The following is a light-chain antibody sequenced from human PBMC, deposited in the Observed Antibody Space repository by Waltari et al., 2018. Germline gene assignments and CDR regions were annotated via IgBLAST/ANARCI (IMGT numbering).Light chain of an antibody. CDR3: SSYAGSSTYV. Sequence: QSALTQPPSPSGSPGQSVTVSCTGTSGDVGHSNYFPWYQQYPGKAPKPIIYEVTKRPSGVPDRFSGSKSGNTASLTVSGLRAEDEADYYCSSYAGSSTYVFGSGTKVTVL. CDR2: EVT. CDR1: SGDVGHSNY. J-gene: IGLJ1*01. V-gene: IGLV2-8*01.